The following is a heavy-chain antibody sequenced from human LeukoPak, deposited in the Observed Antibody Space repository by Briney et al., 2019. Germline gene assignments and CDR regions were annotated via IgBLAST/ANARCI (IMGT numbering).Heavy chain of an antibody. V-gene: IGHV4-39*01. CDR3: ARSSEYGDPFNY. CDR2: IYYSGST. J-gene: IGHJ4*02. D-gene: IGHD4-17*01. CDR1: GASLNSGGYY. Sequence: SETLSLTCTVSGASLNSGGYYWNWIRQPPGKGLEWIGSIYYSGSTYYSPSLKGRVTISVDTSKNQFSLKLNSVTAADTAVYYCARSSEYGDPFNYWGQGTLVTVSS.